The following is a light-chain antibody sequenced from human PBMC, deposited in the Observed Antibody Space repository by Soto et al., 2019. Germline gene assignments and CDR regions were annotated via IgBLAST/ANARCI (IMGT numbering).Light chain of an antibody. CDR1: SGHSSYA. V-gene: IGLV4-69*01. J-gene: IGLJ3*02. CDR2: VNSAGTY. CDR3: QTWNTGTWV. Sequence: QAVVTQSPSASASLGASVKLTCTLSSGHSSYAIAWHQQQPEKGPRYLMKVNSAGTYSKGDGIPDRFSGSSSGAERYLTISSLQSDDEADYYCQTWNTGTWVLGGGTKVTVL.